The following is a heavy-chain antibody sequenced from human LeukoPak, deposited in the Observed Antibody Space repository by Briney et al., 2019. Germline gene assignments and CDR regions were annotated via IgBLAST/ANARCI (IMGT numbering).Heavy chain of an antibody. D-gene: IGHD3/OR15-3a*01. CDR3: ARGRDWVEY. Sequence: GGSLRLSCAASGFTVSSNYMTWVRQAPGKGLEWVLIIYSGGTSYYADSVKGRFTISRDKSKNTVYLQMNSLRAEDTAVYYCARGRDWVEYWGQGTLVTVSS. CDR1: GFTVSSNY. V-gene: IGHV3-53*01. J-gene: IGHJ4*02. CDR2: IYSGGTS.